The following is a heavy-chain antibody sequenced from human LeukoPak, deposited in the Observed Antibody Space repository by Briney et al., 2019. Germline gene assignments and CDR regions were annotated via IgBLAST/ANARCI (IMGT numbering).Heavy chain of an antibody. CDR1: GFTFSSHN. CDR3: ARKMKTGDRVGTFDI. CDR2: IGTDGSKI. J-gene: IGHJ3*02. Sequence: PGGSLRLSCAASGFTFSSHNMNWVRQAPMKGLEWVSSIGTDGSKIYYADSVQGRFTISRDNAKNSLYLQMNSPTAEDTAVYYCARKMKTGDRVGTFDIWGQGTMVTVSS. D-gene: IGHD1-1*01. V-gene: IGHV3-21*01.